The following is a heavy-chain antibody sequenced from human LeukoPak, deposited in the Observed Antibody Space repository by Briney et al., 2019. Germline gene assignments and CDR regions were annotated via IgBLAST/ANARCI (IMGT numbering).Heavy chain of an antibody. CDR3: AREDSSGWYTAY. D-gene: IGHD6-19*01. Sequence: GRSLRLSCAASGFTYSSHGMHWVRQAPGKGLEWVATIRYDGSKKWYAESVRGRFTISRDDPKNTLFLQMNNLRVEDTAVYYCAREDSSGWYTAYWGQGTLVTVSS. V-gene: IGHV3-33*01. CDR1: GFTYSSHG. CDR2: IRYDGSKK. J-gene: IGHJ4*02.